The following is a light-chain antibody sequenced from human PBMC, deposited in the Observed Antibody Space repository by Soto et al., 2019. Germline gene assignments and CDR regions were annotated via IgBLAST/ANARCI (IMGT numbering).Light chain of an antibody. CDR1: SSDVGGYSY. CDR2: EVS. Sequence: QSVLTQPPSASGSPGQSVTISCTGASSDVGGYSYVSWYQQHPGKAPKLMIYEVSKRPSGVPDRFSGSKSGNTASLTVSGLQAEDEADYYCSSYAGSYTYVFGTGTKVTVL. V-gene: IGLV2-8*01. CDR3: SSYAGSYTYV. J-gene: IGLJ1*01.